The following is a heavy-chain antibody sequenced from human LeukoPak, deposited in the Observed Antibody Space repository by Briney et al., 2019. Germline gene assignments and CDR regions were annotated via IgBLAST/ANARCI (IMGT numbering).Heavy chain of an antibody. V-gene: IGHV4-59*04. Sequence: KPSETLSLTCTVSGGSISSYYWSWIRQPPGKGLELVGNIYYSGSTYYNPSLKSRVTISVDTSKNQFSLDLSSVTAADTALYYCAREVVAGIAGLDSWGQGTLVTVSS. CDR1: GGSISSYY. J-gene: IGHJ4*02. CDR3: AREVVAGIAGLDS. D-gene: IGHD6-19*01. CDR2: IYYSGST.